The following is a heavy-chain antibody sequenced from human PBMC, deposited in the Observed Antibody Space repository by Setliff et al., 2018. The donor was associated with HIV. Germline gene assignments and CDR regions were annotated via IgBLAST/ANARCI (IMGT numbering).Heavy chain of an antibody. D-gene: IGHD5-12*01. CDR1: GYTFTDYA. CDR3: ARDSAIVTTIIDHYYGMDV. Sequence: ASVKVSCKASGYTFTDYAIYWMRQAPGQRLEWLGWINAGNGNTEYSQNFQGRVTISRGTSASTAYMELSSLRSEDTAVYYCARDSAIVTTIIDHYYGMDVWGQGTTVTVSS. J-gene: IGHJ6*02. V-gene: IGHV1-3*01. CDR2: INAGNGNT.